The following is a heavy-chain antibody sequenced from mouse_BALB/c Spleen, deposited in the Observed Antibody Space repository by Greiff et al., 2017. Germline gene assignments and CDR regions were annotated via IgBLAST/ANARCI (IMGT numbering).Heavy chain of an antibody. Sequence: QVQLMESGAELVRPGVSVKISCKGSGYTFTDYAMHWVKQSHAKSLEWIGVISTYYGDASYNQKFKGKATMTVDKSSSTAYMELARLTSEDSAIYYCAGVRFAYWGQGTLVTVSA. CDR1: GYTFTDYA. J-gene: IGHJ3*01. CDR2: ISTYYGDA. CDR3: AGVRFAY. V-gene: IGHV1S137*01.